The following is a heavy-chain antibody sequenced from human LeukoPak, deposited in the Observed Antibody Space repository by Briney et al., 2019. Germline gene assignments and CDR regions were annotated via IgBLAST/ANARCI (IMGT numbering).Heavy chain of an antibody. CDR1: GFTFSHYY. V-gene: IGHV3-11*01. J-gene: IGHJ6*03. CDR3: ARDQTVAGTAAYYYYMDV. D-gene: IGHD6-19*01. CDR2: ISGTGSTI. Sequence: GGSLRLSCAASGFTFSHYYMSWMRQAPGKGLEWVSYISGTGSTISYADSVKGRFTISRDNAKNSLYLQMNSLRAEDTAVYYCARDQTVAGTAAYYYYMDVWGTGTTVTVSS.